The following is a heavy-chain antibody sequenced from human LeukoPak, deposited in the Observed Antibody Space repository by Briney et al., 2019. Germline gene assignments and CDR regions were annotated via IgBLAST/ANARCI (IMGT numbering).Heavy chain of an antibody. J-gene: IGHJ4*02. CDR2: IYTSGST. CDR1: GGSVSSGSYY. D-gene: IGHD5-24*01. V-gene: IGHV4-61*01. Sequence: TSETLSLTCTVSGGSVSSGSYYWSWIRQPPGKGLEWIGRIYTSGSTNYNSSLKSRVTMSVDTSKNQVSLKLSSVTAADTAVYYCATGDGYNSFDYWGQGTLVTVSS. CDR3: ATGDGYNSFDY.